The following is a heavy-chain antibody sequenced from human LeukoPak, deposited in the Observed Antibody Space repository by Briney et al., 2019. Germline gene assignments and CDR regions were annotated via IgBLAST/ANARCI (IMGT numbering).Heavy chain of an antibody. V-gene: IGHV3-21*01. CDR3: VSGTDTIFGVVIIQRFDY. Sequence: PGGSLRLSCAASGFTFSSYSMNWVRQAPGKGLEWVSSISISSNYIYYADSVKGRFTISRDNAKNSLYLQMNSLRAEDTAVYYCVSGTDTIFGVVIIQRFDYWGQGTLVTVSS. CDR1: GFTFSSYS. J-gene: IGHJ4*02. D-gene: IGHD3-3*01. CDR2: ISISSNYI.